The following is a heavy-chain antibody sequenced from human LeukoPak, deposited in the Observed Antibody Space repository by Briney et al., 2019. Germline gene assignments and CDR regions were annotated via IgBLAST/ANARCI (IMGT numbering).Heavy chain of an antibody. Sequence: PGGSLRLSCAASGFTVSSNYMSWVRQAPGKGLEWVSVIYSGGSTYYADSVKGRFTISRDNSKNTLYLQMNSLRAEDTAVYYCARESPVAAVGRSWFDPWGQGTLVTVSS. J-gene: IGHJ5*02. CDR1: GFTVSSNY. CDR3: ARESPVAAVGRSWFDP. D-gene: IGHD6-13*01. CDR2: IYSGGST. V-gene: IGHV3-53*01.